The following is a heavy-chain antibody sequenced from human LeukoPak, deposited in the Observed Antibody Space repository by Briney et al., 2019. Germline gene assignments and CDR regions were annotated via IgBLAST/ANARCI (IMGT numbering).Heavy chain of an antibody. J-gene: IGHJ4*02. CDR1: GFTFDDYA. D-gene: IGHD2-15*01. Sequence: GGSLRLSCAASGFTFDDYAMHWVRQAPGKGLEWVSGISWNSGSIGYADSVKGRFTISRDNAKNSLYPQMNSLRAEDMALYYCAKGSGISGLDYWGQGTLVTVSS. CDR2: ISWNSGSI. V-gene: IGHV3-9*03. CDR3: AKGSGISGLDY.